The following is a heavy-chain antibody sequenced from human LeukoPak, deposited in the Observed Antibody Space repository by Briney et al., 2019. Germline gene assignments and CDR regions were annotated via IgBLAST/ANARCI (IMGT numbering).Heavy chain of an antibody. CDR1: GFTFNSYA. V-gene: IGHV3-23*01. Sequence: PGGSLRLSCAASGFTFNSYAMSWVRQAPGKGLEWVSAISGSGGSTYYADSVKGRFTISRDNSKNTLYLQMNSLRAEDTAVYYCAKDPLDLGSIVGATTGYFGYWGQGTLVTVSS. CDR2: ISGSGGST. CDR3: AKDPLDLGSIVGATTGYFGY. J-gene: IGHJ4*02. D-gene: IGHD1-26*01.